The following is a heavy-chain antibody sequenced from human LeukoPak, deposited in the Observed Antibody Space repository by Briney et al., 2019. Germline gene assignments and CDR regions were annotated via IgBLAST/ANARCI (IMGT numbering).Heavy chain of an antibody. J-gene: IGHJ4*02. CDR2: ISYDGSNK. D-gene: IGHD6-13*01. CDR3: AKDRGSIAAGGSDY. CDR1: GFTFSSYA. Sequence: HGVSLRLSCAASGFTFSSYAMHRVRQAPGKGLEWVAVISYDGSNKYYADSVKGRFTISRDNSKNTLYLQMNSLRAEDTAVYYCAKDRGSIAAGGSDYWGQGTLVTVSS. V-gene: IGHV3-30-3*01.